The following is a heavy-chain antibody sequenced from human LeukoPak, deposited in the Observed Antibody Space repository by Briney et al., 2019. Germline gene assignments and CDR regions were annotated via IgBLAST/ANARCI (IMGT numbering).Heavy chain of an antibody. CDR3: ARGSGYGDSPGLH. V-gene: IGHV1-2*06. CDR1: GYTFTDYY. J-gene: IGHJ4*02. D-gene: IGHD4-17*01. CDR2: INPNSGGS. Sequence: GASVKVSCKASGYTFTDYYMHWVRQAPGQGLEWMGRINPNSGGSNYAQEFQGRVTMTRDTSISTAYMELNRLRSDDTAVYYCARGSGYGDSPGLHRGQGTLVTVSS.